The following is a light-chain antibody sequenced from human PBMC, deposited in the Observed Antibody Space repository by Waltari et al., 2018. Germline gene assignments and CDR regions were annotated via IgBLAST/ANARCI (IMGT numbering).Light chain of an antibody. J-gene: IGKJ1*01. CDR2: KAS. V-gene: IGKV1-5*03. CDR1: ESISNW. CDR3: QQYDSFWT. Sequence: DIQMTQSPSTLSASVGDRVIITCRASESISNWLAWYQQKPGKAPKVLIHKASSLESGVPSRFSGSGSATEFTLTISNLQPDDFATYYCQQYDSFWTFGQGTKVEIK.